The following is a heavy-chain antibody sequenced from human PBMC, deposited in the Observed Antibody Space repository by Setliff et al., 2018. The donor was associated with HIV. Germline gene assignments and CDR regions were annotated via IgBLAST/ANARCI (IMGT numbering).Heavy chain of an antibody. Sequence: LSLTCTVSGGSISSGNYYWGWIRQPAGKGLEWIGRIYSSGNTNYNPSLKSRFTISRDNAKNSLYLQMNSLRAEDTAVYYCARVPRGDYAENWGQGTLVTVSS. CDR3: ARVPRGDYAEN. V-gene: IGHV4-61*02. D-gene: IGHD4-17*01. CDR1: GGSISSGNYY. J-gene: IGHJ4*02. CDR2: IYSSGNT.